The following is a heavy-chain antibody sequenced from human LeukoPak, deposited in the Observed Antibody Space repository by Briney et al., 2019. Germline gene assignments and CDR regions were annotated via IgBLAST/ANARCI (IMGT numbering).Heavy chain of an antibody. V-gene: IGHV4-30-2*01. J-gene: IGHJ3*02. Sequence: PSETLSLTCTVSGGSISSGGYYWSWIRQPPGKGLEWIGYIYHSGSTYYNPSLKSRVTISVDRSKNQFSLKLSSVTAADTAVYYCAREARAFDIWGQGTMVTVSS. CDR1: GGSISSGGYY. CDR2: IYHSGST. CDR3: AREARAFDI.